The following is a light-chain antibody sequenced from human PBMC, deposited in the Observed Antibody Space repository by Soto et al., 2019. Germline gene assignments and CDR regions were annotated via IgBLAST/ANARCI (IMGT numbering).Light chain of an antibody. J-gene: IGKJ2*01. CDR1: QIVSIN. CDR2: GAS. V-gene: IGKV3-15*01. Sequence: EIVMTRSPATRSVSAGERATLCWRASQIVSINLAWYQQKPGQAPRLIIYGASTRATGIPDRFSGSGSGKELPLTISSLQYEDFAVYSCQQYNNWPYTFGQGTKVDI. CDR3: QQYNNWPYT.